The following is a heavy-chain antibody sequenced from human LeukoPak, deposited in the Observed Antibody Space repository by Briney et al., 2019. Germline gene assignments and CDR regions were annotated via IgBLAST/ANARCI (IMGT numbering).Heavy chain of an antibody. Sequence: PGGSLRLSCAASGVTFSSHGMSWVRQAPGKGLEWVSTISGSGDYTYYADSVKGRFTISRDNSKNTLYLQMNSLRAEDTAIYYCAKVTYGSGTYGAFDSWGQGTLVTVSS. V-gene: IGHV3-23*01. D-gene: IGHD3-10*01. CDR2: ISGSGDYT. J-gene: IGHJ4*02. CDR1: GVTFSSHG. CDR3: AKVTYGSGTYGAFDS.